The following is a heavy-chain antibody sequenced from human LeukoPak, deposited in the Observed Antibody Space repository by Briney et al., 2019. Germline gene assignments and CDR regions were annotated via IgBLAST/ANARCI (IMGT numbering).Heavy chain of an antibody. Sequence: GGSLRLSCTASGFAFSNYAMSWVRQAPGKGLEWVSAISTGGGDTYHADSVKGRFTISRDKSKNTLYLQMSSLRDEDMAMYYCAIQIGLCSDGTCYFYDWGQGNPVTVSS. CDR2: ISTGGGDT. CDR1: GFAFSNYA. J-gene: IGHJ4*02. D-gene: IGHD2-15*01. CDR3: AIQIGLCSDGTCYFYD. V-gene: IGHV3-23*01.